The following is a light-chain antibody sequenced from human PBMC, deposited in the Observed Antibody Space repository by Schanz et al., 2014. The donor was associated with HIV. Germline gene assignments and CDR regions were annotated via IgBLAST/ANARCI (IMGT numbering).Light chain of an antibody. CDR2: ENI. CDR3: GTWDSGLSVYV. Sequence: QSVLTQPPSVSAAPGQKVTISCSGSSSSTGDNYVSWYQHLPGAAPKLLIYENINRPSGIPDRFSGSKSGTSATLGITGLQTADEADYYCGTWDSGLSVYVFGTGTKLTVL. J-gene: IGLJ1*01. CDR1: SSSTGDNY. V-gene: IGLV1-51*02.